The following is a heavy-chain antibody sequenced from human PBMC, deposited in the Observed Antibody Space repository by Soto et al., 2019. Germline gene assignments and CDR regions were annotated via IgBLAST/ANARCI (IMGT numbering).Heavy chain of an antibody. CDR2: IIPIFGTA. CDR1: GGTFSSYA. D-gene: IGHD3-22*01. CDR3: ASSEPSYDSSGFFKPDY. V-gene: IGHV1-69*06. Sequence: ASVKVSCKASGGTFSSYAISWVRQAPGQGLEWMGGIIPIFGTANYAQKFQGRVTITADKSTSTAYMELSSLRSEDTAVYYCASSEPSYDSSGFFKPDYWGQGTLVTVSS. J-gene: IGHJ4*02.